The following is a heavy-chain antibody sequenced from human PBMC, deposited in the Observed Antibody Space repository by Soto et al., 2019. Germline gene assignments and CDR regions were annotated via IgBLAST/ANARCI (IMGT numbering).Heavy chain of an antibody. V-gene: IGHV3-21*01. CDR3: ASPYDFLTGFQFDP. CDR2: ISSSSSYI. Sequence: EVQLVESGGGLVKPGGSLRLSCAASGFTFSNYNMNWVRQAPGKGLEWVSSISSSSSYIYYADSVKGRFTISRDNAKNPLYLQMNCLRAEDTAIYFCASPYDFLTGFQFDPRGQGTLVTVSS. J-gene: IGHJ5*02. D-gene: IGHD3-9*01. CDR1: GFTFSNYN.